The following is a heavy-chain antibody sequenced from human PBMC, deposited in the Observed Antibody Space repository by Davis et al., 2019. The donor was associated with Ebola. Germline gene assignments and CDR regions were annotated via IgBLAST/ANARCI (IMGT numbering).Heavy chain of an antibody. CDR3: ARPVQVGSGWYLGWFDP. V-gene: IGHV1-2*02. J-gene: IGHJ5*02. CDR1: GYTFTGYY. D-gene: IGHD6-13*01. CDR2: INPNSGGT. Sequence: ASVKVSCKASGYTFTGYYMHWVRQAPGQGLEWMGWINPNSGGTNYAQKFQGRVTMTRDTSISTAYMELSRLRSDDTAVYYCARPVQVGSGWYLGWFDPWGQGTLVTVSS.